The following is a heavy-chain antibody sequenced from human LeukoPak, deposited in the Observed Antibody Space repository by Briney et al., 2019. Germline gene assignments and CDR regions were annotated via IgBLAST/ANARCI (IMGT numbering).Heavy chain of an antibody. V-gene: IGHV3-23*01. CDR1: GFTFSSFA. D-gene: IGHD1-14*01. CDR3: ATGTDV. J-gene: IGHJ6*02. CDR2: ISGNGDST. Sequence: GGSLRLSCAASGFTFSSFAMSWVRQAPGKGLEWVSSISGNGDSTYYADSVKGRFTISRDNSKNTLYLQVSSLRAEDTAVYYCATGTDVWGQGTTVTVSS.